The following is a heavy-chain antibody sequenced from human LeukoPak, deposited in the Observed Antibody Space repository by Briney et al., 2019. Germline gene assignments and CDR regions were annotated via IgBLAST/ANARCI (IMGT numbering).Heavy chain of an antibody. V-gene: IGHV3-66*01. CDR2: IHSGGDT. CDR1: GFTVSSNY. CDR3: AREARAAAGTHNGMDV. J-gene: IGHJ6*02. Sequence: GGSLRLSCAASGFTVSSNYTSWVRQAPGKGLEWVSVIHSGGDTYYADSVMGRFTISRDNSKNTLYLQMNSLRAEDTAVYYCAREARAAAGTHNGMDVWGQGTTVTVSS. D-gene: IGHD6-13*01.